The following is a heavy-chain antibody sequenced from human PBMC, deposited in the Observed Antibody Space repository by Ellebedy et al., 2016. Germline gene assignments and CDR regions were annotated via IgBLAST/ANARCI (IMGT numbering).Heavy chain of an antibody. J-gene: IGHJ4*02. CDR2: IRTKANSYAT. Sequence: ESLKISCAASGFTFSGSAMHWVRQASGKGLEWVGRIRTKANSYATAYAASVKGRFTISRDDLKNTAYLQMNSLKTEDTAVYYCTRQSGTRDYWGQGTLVTVSS. CDR1: GFTFSGSA. CDR3: TRQSGTRDY. V-gene: IGHV3-73*01. D-gene: IGHD1-7*01.